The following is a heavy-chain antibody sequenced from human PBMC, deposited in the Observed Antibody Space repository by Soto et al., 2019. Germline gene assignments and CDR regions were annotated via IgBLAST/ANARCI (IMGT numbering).Heavy chain of an antibody. V-gene: IGHV1-69*01. CDR3: AKFAESSGYFDY. CDR1: GGTFSRSA. Sequence: QVQLEQSGAEVRKPGSSVKVSCKASGGTFSRSAISWVRQAPGQGLEWMGGIIPFFGTANYAQKFHGRVTITADEPTGTAYMELISLTSEDTAIYYCAKFAESSGYFDYWGQGALITVSS. CDR2: IIPFFGTA. J-gene: IGHJ4*02. D-gene: IGHD6-19*01.